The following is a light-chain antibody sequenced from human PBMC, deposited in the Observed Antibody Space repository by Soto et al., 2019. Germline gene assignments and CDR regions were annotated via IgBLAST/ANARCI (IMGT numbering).Light chain of an antibody. J-gene: IGKJ1*01. CDR3: QQYNNWPPWT. CDR2: GAS. V-gene: IGKV3D-15*01. CDR1: QSVYSN. Sequence: EIVMTQSPATLSVSPGERATLSCRASQSVYSNLAWYQQKPGQAPRLLIFGASSRATGIPDRFSGGGSGTEFTLTISSLQSEDFAVYYCQQYNNWPPWTFGQGTKVDIK.